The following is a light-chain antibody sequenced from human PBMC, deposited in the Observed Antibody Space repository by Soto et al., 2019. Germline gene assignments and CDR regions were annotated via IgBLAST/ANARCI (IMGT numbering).Light chain of an antibody. CDR2: GAS. J-gene: IGKJ3*01. CDR1: QNINNY. V-gene: IGKV1-39*01. CDR3: QQSIITPHT. Sequence: DVQMTQSPTSLSASLIGSVTITCGASQNINNYINWYQHRVGRAPKLLIYGASNLKSGVPSRFSGSGSGTVFILTIRSLQPEDFATYYCQQSIITPHTFGPGTKVDIK.